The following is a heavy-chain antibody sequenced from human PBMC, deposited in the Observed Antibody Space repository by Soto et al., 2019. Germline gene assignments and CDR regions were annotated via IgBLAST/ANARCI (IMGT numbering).Heavy chain of an antibody. CDR2: ISAYNGNT. Sequence: ASVKVSCKASGYTFTSYGISWVRQAPGQGLEWMGWISAYNGNTNYSQKFQGRVTVTRDTSASTAYMELSSLRSEDTAVYYCARDRSSGARPFDYWGQGTLVTASS. CDR1: GYTFTSYG. V-gene: IGHV1-18*01. CDR3: ARDRSSGARPFDY. J-gene: IGHJ4*02.